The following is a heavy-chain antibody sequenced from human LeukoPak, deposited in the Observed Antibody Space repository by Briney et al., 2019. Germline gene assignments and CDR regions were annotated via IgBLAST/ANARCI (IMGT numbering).Heavy chain of an antibody. CDR3: ARDYYDFWSGSLDAFDI. CDR1: GGSISSGGYY. V-gene: IGHV4-31*03. Sequence: SETLSLTCTVSGGSISSGGYYWSWIRQHPGKGLEWIGYIYYSGSTYYNPSLKSRVTISVDTSKNQFSLKLSSVTAADTAVYYCARDYYDFWSGSLDAFDIWGQGTMVTVSS. D-gene: IGHD3-3*01. J-gene: IGHJ3*02. CDR2: IYYSGST.